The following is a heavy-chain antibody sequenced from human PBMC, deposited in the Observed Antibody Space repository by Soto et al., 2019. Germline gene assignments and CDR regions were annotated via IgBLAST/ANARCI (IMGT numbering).Heavy chain of an antibody. J-gene: IGHJ6*02. D-gene: IGHD3-10*01. CDR3: AREPGYGSGPMDV. Sequence: QVQLVQSGGEVKKPGASVKVSCKASGYTFSSYGLSWVRQAPGQGLEWMGWISIYNGNTKYAQNFQGRGIMTTDATTTTGYMELRTLRSEDAAVYYCAREPGYGSGPMDVWGQGTTVTVSS. CDR1: GYTFSSYG. CDR2: ISIYNGNT. V-gene: IGHV1-18*01.